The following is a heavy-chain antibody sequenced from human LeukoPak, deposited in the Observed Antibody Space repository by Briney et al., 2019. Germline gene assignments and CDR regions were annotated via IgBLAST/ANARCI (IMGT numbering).Heavy chain of an antibody. CDR1: GGSISSYY. CDR3: ARHSNYGSGSYYRYWFDP. Sequence: PSETLSLTCTVSGGSISSYYWSWIRQPPGKGLKWIGYIYYSGSTNYNPSLKSRVTISVDTSKNQFSLKLSSVTAADTAVYYCARHSNYGSGSYYRYWFDPWGQGTLVTVSS. D-gene: IGHD3-10*01. CDR2: IYYSGST. J-gene: IGHJ5*02. V-gene: IGHV4-59*08.